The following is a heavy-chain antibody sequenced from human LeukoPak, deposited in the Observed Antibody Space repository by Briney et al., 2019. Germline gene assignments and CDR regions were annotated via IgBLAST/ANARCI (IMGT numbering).Heavy chain of an antibody. CDR2: ISSSGSTI. CDR1: GFTFSSHE. CDR3: ARDYSDILTGYSPLDY. V-gene: IGHV3-48*03. D-gene: IGHD3-9*01. Sequence: GGSLRLSCAASGFTFSSHEMNWVRQAPGKGLEWVSYISSSGSTIYYADSVKGRFTISRDNAKNSLYLQMNSLGAEDTAVYYCARDYSDILTGYSPLDYWGQGTLVTVSS. J-gene: IGHJ4*02.